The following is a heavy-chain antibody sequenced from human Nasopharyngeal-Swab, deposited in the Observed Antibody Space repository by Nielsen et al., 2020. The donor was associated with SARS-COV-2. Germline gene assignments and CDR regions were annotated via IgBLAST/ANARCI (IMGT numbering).Heavy chain of an antibody. V-gene: IGHV3-21*01. D-gene: IGHD1-26*01. J-gene: IGHJ4*02. Sequence: GGSLRLSCAASGFTFSSYSMNWVRQAPGKGLEWVSSISSSSSYIYYADSVKGRFTISRDNAKNSLYLQMNSLRAEDTAVYYCARGHAFSGSYYGRGVVDYWGQGTLVTVSS. CDR1: GFTFSSYS. CDR3: ARGHAFSGSYYGRGVVDY. CDR2: ISSSSSYI.